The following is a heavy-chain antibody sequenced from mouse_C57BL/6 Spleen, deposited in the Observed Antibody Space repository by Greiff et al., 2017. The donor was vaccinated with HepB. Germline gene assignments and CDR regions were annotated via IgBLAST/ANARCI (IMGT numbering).Heavy chain of an antibody. J-gene: IGHJ4*01. D-gene: IGHD6-5*01. CDR2: IYPRSGNT. V-gene: IGHV1-81*01. CDR3: ARYAFRAMDY. Sequence: LQESGAELARPGASVKLSCKASGYTFTSYGISWVKQRTGQGLEWIGEIYPRSGNTYYNEKFKGKATLTADKSSSTAYMELRSQKSEDSAVYFCARYAFRAMDYWGQGTSVTVSS. CDR1: GYTFTSYG.